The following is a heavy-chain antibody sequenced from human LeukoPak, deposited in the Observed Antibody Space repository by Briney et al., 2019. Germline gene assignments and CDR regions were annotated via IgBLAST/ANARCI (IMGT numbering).Heavy chain of an antibody. CDR2: ISSRSSTI. D-gene: IGHD3-10*02. J-gene: IGHJ6*04. CDR1: GFTFRSYS. Sequence: SGGSLRLSCAASGFTFRSYSMNWVRQAPGKGLEWVSYISSRSSTIYYADSVKGRFTISRDNAKNSLYLQMNSLRAEDTAVYYCAELGVTMIGGVWGKGTTVTISS. V-gene: IGHV3-48*04. CDR3: AELGVTMIGGV.